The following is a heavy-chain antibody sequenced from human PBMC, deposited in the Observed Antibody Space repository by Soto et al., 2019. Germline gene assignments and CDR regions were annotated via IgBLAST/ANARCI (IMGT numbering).Heavy chain of an antibody. CDR1: GFTFSPYW. D-gene: IGHD2-8*01. J-gene: IGHJ4*02. V-gene: IGHV3-7*03. CDR2: INNDGSEK. Sequence: VQLVESGGDLVQPXGSLRLSCVASGFTFSPYWMSWVRQAPXRGLQWVATINNDGSEKYYADSVKGRFTISRDNARDSLYLQLTSLRAEDTAIYYCARGSNQDYWGQGXLVAVSS. CDR3: ARGSNQDY.